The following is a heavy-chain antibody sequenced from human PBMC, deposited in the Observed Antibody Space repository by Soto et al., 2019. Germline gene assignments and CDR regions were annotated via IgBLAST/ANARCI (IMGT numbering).Heavy chain of an antibody. V-gene: IGHV1-69*02. CDR1: GGTFSSYT. CDR2: IIPILGIA. D-gene: IGHD4-17*01. Sequence: QVQLVQSGAEVKKPGSSVKVSCKASGGTFSSYTISWVRQAPGQGLEWMGRIIPILGIANYAQKFQGRVTITADKSTSTAYMELSSLRSEDTAVYYCARNYGEPVHYYYGMDVWGQGTTVTVSS. J-gene: IGHJ6*02. CDR3: ARNYGEPVHYYYGMDV.